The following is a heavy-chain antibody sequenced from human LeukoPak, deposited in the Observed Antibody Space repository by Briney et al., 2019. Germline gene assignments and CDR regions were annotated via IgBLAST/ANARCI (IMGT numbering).Heavy chain of an antibody. D-gene: IGHD3-3*01. Sequence: PGGSLRLSCAASGFTFSSYAMSWVRQAPGKGLEWVSAISGSGGSTYYADSVKGRFTISGDNSKNTLYLQMNSLRAEDTAVYYCAKEDRRITIFGVVTNWFDPWGQGTLVTVSS. V-gene: IGHV3-23*01. CDR1: GFTFSSYA. CDR3: AKEDRRITIFGVVTNWFDP. CDR2: ISGSGGST. J-gene: IGHJ5*02.